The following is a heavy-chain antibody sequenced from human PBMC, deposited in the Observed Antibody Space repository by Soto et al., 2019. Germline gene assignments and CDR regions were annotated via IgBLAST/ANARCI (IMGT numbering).Heavy chain of an antibody. J-gene: IGHJ4*02. V-gene: IGHV3-21*01. Sequence: PVGSLRLSCAASGFTVSSYSMNWVRQAPGKGLEWVSSISSSSGYIYYADSVKGRLTISRDNAKNSLYLQMNSLRAEDTAVYYCARDSSSGWYAVSWGQGTLVTVSS. D-gene: IGHD6-19*01. CDR3: ARDSSSGWYAVS. CDR1: GFTVSSYS. CDR2: ISSSSGYI.